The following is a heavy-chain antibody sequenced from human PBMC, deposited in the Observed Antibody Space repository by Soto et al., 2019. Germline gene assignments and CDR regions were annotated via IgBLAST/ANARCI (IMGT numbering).Heavy chain of an antibody. Sequence: QVQLQESGPGLVKPSGTLSLTCAVSGGSISSSNWWSWVRQPPGKGLEWIGEMYHSGSTNYNPSLKSRVTRSVDKYKNQFSLKLRSVTAADTAVYYCAQLPSSTSTLYGMDVWGQGTTVTVSS. D-gene: IGHD2-2*01. CDR2: MYHSGST. J-gene: IGHJ6*02. V-gene: IGHV4-4*02. CDR1: GGSISSSNW. CDR3: AQLPSSTSTLYGMDV.